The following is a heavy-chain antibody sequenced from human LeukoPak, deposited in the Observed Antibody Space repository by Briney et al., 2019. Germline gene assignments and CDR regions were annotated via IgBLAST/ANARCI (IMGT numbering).Heavy chain of an antibody. V-gene: IGHV3-9*01. CDR3: AREARGYSYGARYDIDY. CDR2: ISWNSGAI. J-gene: IGHJ4*02. D-gene: IGHD5-18*01. CDR1: GFTFDDYA. Sequence: GRSLRLSCVASGFTFDDYAMHWVRQAPGKGLEWVSGISWNSGAIGYADSVKGRFTISRDNAKNSLHLQMNSLRAADTAVYYCAREARGYSYGARYDIDYWGQGTLVTVSS.